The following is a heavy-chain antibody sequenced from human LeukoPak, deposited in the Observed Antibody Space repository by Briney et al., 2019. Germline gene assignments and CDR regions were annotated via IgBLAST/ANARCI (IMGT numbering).Heavy chain of an antibody. D-gene: IGHD2-15*01. CDR2: ISAYNGNT. CDR3: ARCCGERILSDGVVVGDNWFDP. J-gene: IGHJ5*02. V-gene: IGHV1-18*01. CDR1: GGTFSSYA. Sequence: GASVKVSCKASGGTFSSYAISWVRQAPGQGLEWMGWISAYNGNTNYAQKLQGRVTMTTDTSTSTAYMELRSLRSDDTAVYYCARCCGERILSDGVVVGDNWFDPWGQGTLVTVSS.